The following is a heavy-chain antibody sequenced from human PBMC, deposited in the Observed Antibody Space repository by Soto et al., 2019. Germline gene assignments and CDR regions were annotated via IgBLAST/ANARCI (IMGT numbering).Heavy chain of an antibody. CDR3: AKDQSHACDM. J-gene: IGHJ3*02. V-gene: IGHV3-30*18. CDR1: GFTFSSYG. Sequence: QVHLVESGGGVVQPGRSLRLSCAVSGFTFSSYGMYWVRQTPGKGPEWVAVISDDGSSKYYADSVKGRFTISRDNSKNTLYLQMNSLRDEDTAVYYCAKDQSHACDMWGQGTMVTVSS. CDR2: ISDDGSSK.